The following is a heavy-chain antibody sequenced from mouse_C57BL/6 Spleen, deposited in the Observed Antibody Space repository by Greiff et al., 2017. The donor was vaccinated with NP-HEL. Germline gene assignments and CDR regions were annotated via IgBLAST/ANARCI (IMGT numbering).Heavy chain of an antibody. J-gene: IGHJ4*01. V-gene: IGHV1-64*01. CDR2: IHPNSGST. D-gene: IGHD2-2*01. CDR3: ARRGYGYDDYAMDY. Sequence: QVQLQQPGAELVKPGASVKLSCKASGYTFTSYWMHWVKQRPGQGLEWIGMIHPNSGSTNYNEKFKSKATLTVDKSSSTAYMQLSSLTSEDSAVYYCARRGYGYDDYAMDYWGQGTSVTVSS. CDR1: GYTFTSYW.